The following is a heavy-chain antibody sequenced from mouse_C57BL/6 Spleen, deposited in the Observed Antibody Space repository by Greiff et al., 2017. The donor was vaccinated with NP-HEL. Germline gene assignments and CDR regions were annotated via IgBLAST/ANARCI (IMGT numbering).Heavy chain of an antibody. CDR2: IDPSDSYT. J-gene: IGHJ2*01. CDR3: ARGPGYFDY. V-gene: IGHV1-59*01. D-gene: IGHD4-1*01. CDR1: GYTFTSYW. Sequence: QVQLQQPGAELVRPGTSVKLSCKASGYTFTSYWMHWVKQRPGQGLEWIGVIDPSDSYTNYNQKFKGKATLTVDTSSSTAYMQLISLTSEDSAVYYCARGPGYFDYWGQGTTLTVSS.